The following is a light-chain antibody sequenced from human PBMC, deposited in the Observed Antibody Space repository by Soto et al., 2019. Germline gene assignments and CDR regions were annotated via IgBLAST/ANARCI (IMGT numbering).Light chain of an antibody. CDR2: AAS. J-gene: IGKJ2*01. Sequence: DIQMTQSPSSLSASVRDRVTITCRASQSISSYLNWYQHKPGKAPKLLIYAASSLQSGVPSRISGSVSGTDFTLTISSLQPEDFATYYCQQTYSTPYTFGQGTKLEIK. CDR3: QQTYSTPYT. V-gene: IGKV1-39*01. CDR1: QSISSY.